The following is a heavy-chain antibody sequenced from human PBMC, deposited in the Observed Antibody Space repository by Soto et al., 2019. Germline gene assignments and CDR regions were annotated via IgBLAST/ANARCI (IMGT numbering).Heavy chain of an antibody. CDR3: ARYPARGDSSGYYYYFDC. D-gene: IGHD3-22*01. CDR1: GGTFSNYA. CDR2: VIPVFGTT. V-gene: IGHV1-69*13. J-gene: IGHJ4*02. Sequence: ASVKVSCKASGGTFSNYAIDWVRQARGQGLEWMGGVIPVFGTTSYAQKFQGRVTITADESTSTAYMDLSSLRSEDTAVYYCARYPARGDSSGYYYYFDCWGQGTLVTVSS.